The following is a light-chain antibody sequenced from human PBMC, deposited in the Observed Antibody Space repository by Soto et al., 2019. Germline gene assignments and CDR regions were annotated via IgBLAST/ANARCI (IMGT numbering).Light chain of an antibody. CDR3: QQDNSFSEA. V-gene: IGKV1-5*03. CDR2: KAS. Sequence: DIKSSQSPSTLSGSVGERVTITCRASQTISSWLAWYQQKPGKAPKLLIYKASTLKSGVPSRFSGSGSGTEFTLTISSLQPDDFATYYCQQDNSFSEAFGQGAKVDIK. J-gene: IGKJ1*01. CDR1: QTISSW.